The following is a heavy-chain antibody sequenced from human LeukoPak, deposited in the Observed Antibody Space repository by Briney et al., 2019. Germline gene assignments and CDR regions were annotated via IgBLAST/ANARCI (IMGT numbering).Heavy chain of an antibody. CDR2: ISYDGTNK. D-gene: IGHD3-22*01. CDR3: AGYDKSGYPGY. Sequence: GGSLRLSCAASGFAFSSCGMHWVRQAPGKGLEWVAVISYDGTNKYYADSVKGRFTISRDNSKNTQYLQMNSLRAEDTAVYYCAGYDKSGYPGYWGQGTLVTVSS. J-gene: IGHJ4*02. V-gene: IGHV3-30*03. CDR1: GFAFSSCG.